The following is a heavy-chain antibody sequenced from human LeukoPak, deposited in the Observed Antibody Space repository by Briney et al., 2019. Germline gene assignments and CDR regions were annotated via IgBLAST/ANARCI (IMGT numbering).Heavy chain of an antibody. V-gene: IGHV4-59*08. Sequence: SETLSLTCTVSGDSISGYYWSWIRQPAGTGLEWIGYIYYSGSTNYNPSLKSRVTISVDTSKNQFSLNLSSVTAADTAVYYCARRGDTAMVYYFDYWGQGTLVTVSS. J-gene: IGHJ4*02. CDR1: GDSISGYY. CDR2: IYYSGST. D-gene: IGHD5-18*01. CDR3: ARRGDTAMVYYFDY.